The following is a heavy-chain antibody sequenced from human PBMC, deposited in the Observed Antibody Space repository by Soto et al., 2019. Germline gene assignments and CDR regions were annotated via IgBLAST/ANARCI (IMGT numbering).Heavy chain of an antibody. CDR1: GFIFSNYW. J-gene: IGHJ4*02. CDR2: ISNDGSIT. V-gene: IGHV3-74*01. D-gene: IGHD1-1*01. Sequence: EVQLVESGGGLIPPGGSLRLSCEASGFIFSNYWMHWVRQTPGTGLVWVSRISNDGSITNYADSVKGRFTISRDNAKNKLYLQMNSLRAEDTAVYYCAKDLTWNQADYWGQGALVTVSS. CDR3: AKDLTWNQADY.